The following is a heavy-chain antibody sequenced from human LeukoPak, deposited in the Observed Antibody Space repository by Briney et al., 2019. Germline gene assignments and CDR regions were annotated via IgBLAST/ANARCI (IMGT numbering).Heavy chain of an antibody. V-gene: IGHV4-59*01. J-gene: IGHJ4*02. CDR3: AGGRSWYCTDY. CDR1: GGSISGYY. D-gene: IGHD6-13*01. CDR2: IYYSGST. Sequence: SETLSLTCTVSGGSISGYYWSWIRQPPGKGLEWIGYIYYSGSTNYNPSLKSRVTISVDTSKNQFSLKLSSVTAADTAVYYCAGGRSWYCTDYWGQGTLVTVSS.